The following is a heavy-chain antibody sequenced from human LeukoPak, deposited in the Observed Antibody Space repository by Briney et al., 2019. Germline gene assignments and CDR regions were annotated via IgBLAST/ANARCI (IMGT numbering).Heavy chain of an antibody. V-gene: IGHV4-39*02. Sequence: ASETLSLTCTVSGGSISSYYWGWIRQPPGKGLEWIGSIYYSGSTYYNPSLKSRVTISVDTSKNQFSLKLSSVTAADTAVYYCARETAAGTLDYWGQGTLVTVSS. CDR2: IYYSGST. J-gene: IGHJ4*02. CDR3: ARETAAGTLDY. CDR1: GGSISSYY. D-gene: IGHD6-13*01.